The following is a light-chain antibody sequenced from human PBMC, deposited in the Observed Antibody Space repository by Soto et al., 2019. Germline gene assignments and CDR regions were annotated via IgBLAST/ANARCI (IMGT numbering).Light chain of an antibody. CDR2: SDN. J-gene: IGLJ3*02. Sequence: QSVLTQPPSASGTPGQRVTISCSGSSSNIGTYSVSWYQHFPGTAPRLLIYSDNQRPSGVPDRFSASKSGASASLAISGLQSEDEADFYCAAWDDSLRGPVFGGGTKLTVL. CDR1: SSNIGTYS. CDR3: AAWDDSLRGPV. V-gene: IGLV1-44*01.